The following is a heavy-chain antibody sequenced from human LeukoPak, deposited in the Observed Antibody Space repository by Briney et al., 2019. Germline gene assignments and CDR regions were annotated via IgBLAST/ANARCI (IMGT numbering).Heavy chain of an antibody. CDR1: GYTFTSYG. Sequence: GASVKVSCKASGYTFTSYGISWVRQAPGQGLEWMGWISAYNGNTNYAQKLQGRVTMTTDTSTSTAYMEPRSLRSDDTAVYYCARDQDTAMGFRGRTRSFDPWGQGTLVTVSS. D-gene: IGHD5-18*01. V-gene: IGHV1-18*04. CDR2: ISAYNGNT. J-gene: IGHJ5*02. CDR3: ARDQDTAMGFRGRTRSFDP.